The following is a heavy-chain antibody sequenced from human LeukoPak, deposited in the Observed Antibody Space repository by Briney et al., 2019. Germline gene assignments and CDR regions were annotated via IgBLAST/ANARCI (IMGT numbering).Heavy chain of an antibody. V-gene: IGHV4-59*01. CDR1: GGSISSYY. D-gene: IGHD6-19*01. CDR2: IYYSGST. CDR3: ARGPLSSGWYYFDY. J-gene: IGHJ4*02. Sequence: PSETLSLTCTVSGGSISSYYWSWIRQPPGKGLEWIGYIYYSGSTNYNPSLKSRVTISVDTSKNQFSLKLSSVTAADTAVYYCARGPLSSGWYYFDYWGQGTLDTVSS.